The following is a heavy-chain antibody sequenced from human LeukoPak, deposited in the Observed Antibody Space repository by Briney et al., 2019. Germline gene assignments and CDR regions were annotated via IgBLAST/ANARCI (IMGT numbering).Heavy chain of an antibody. CDR1: GGSFSGYY. CDR3: ARSWGAVRGYGRWFDP. V-gene: IGHV4-34*01. CDR2: INHSGST. D-gene: IGHD5-18*01. Sequence: SETLSLTCAVYGGSFSGYYWSWIRQPPGKGLEWIGEINHSGSTNYNPSLKSRVTISVDTSKNQFSLKLSSVTAADTAVYSCARSWGAVRGYGRWFDPWGQGTLVTVSS. J-gene: IGHJ5*02.